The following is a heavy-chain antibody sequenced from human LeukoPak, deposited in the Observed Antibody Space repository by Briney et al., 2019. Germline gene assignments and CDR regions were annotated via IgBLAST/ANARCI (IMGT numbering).Heavy chain of an antibody. D-gene: IGHD1-14*01. Sequence: SETLSLTCTVFGGFISNYYWSWIRQPPGKGLEWIGYIYYSGTTKYNPSLQSRVTISVDTSKNQLSLKLSSVTAADTAVYYCAYNRNRNIDTFDIWGQGTMVTVSS. CDR1: GGFISNYY. CDR3: AYNRNRNIDTFDI. CDR2: IYYSGTT. V-gene: IGHV4-59*08. J-gene: IGHJ3*02.